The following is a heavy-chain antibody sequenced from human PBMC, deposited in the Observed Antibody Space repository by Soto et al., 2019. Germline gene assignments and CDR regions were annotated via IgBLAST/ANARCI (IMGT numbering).Heavy chain of an antibody. CDR3: ARPTYYYDSSGFDNDAFDI. CDR1: GYSFTSYW. J-gene: IGHJ3*02. D-gene: IGHD3-22*01. V-gene: IGHV5-51*01. Sequence: PGESLKISCKGSGYSFTSYWIGWVRQMPGKGLEWMGIIYPGDSDTRYSPSFQGQVTISADKSISTAYLQWSSLKASDTAMYYCARPTYYYDSSGFDNDAFDIWGQGTMVTVSS. CDR2: IYPGDSDT.